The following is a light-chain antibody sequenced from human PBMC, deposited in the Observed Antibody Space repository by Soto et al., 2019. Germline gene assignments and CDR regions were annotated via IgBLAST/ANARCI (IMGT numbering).Light chain of an antibody. CDR2: SDN. V-gene: IGLV1-44*01. Sequence: QSVLTRPPSASGTPGQRVTISCSGSSSNIGSNTVNWYQQLPGAAPKLLVHSDNQRPSGVPDRFSGSRSGTSASLAISGLQSEDEADYYCATWDDSLNVYVLFGGGTKLTVL. CDR3: ATWDDSLNVYVL. CDR1: SSNIGSNT. J-gene: IGLJ2*01.